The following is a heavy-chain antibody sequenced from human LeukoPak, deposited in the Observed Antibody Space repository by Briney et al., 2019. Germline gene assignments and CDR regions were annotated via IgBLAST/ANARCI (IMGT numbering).Heavy chain of an antibody. Sequence: GGSLRLSCAASGFTVSSNYMSWVRQAPGKGLEWVSVIYSGGNTYYADSVKGRFTISRDNSKNTLYLQMNSLRAEDTAVYFCARGPASPWYFDYWGQGTLVTVSS. CDR1: GFTVSSNY. CDR2: IYSGGNT. V-gene: IGHV3-53*01. CDR3: ARGPASPWYFDY. J-gene: IGHJ4*02. D-gene: IGHD2-15*01.